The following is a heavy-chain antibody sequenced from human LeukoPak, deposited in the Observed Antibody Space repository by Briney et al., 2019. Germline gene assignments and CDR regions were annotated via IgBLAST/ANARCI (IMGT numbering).Heavy chain of an antibody. Sequence: ASVKVSCKASGYTFTGYYIHWVRQAPGQGLEWMGRINPNSGGTNYAQKFQGRVTMTRDTSISTAYMELSRLRSDDTAVYYCARERITMIGDSKKLDPWGQGTLVTVSS. V-gene: IGHV1-2*06. D-gene: IGHD3-22*01. CDR2: INPNSGGT. CDR3: ARERITMIGDSKKLDP. J-gene: IGHJ5*02. CDR1: GYTFTGYY.